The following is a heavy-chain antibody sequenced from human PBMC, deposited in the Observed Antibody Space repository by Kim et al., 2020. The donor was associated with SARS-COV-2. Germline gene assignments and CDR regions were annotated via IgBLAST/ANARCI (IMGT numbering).Heavy chain of an antibody. Sequence: GGSLRLSCAASGFTFSSYSMNWVRQAPGKGLEWVSSISSSSSYIYYADSVKGRFTISRDNAKNSLYLQMNSLRAEDTAVYYCARDRAGAFLPFDYWGQGTLVTVSS. J-gene: IGHJ4*02. V-gene: IGHV3-21*01. CDR2: ISSSSSYI. CDR3: ARDRAGAFLPFDY. CDR1: GFTFSSYS.